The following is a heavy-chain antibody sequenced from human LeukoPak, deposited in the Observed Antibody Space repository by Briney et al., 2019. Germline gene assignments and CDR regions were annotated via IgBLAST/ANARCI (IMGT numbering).Heavy chain of an antibody. CDR1: DYSISSDYY. CDR3: ARVWGYTYGYFDY. J-gene: IGHJ4*02. CDR2: IYHSGTA. D-gene: IGHD5-18*01. Sequence: SETLSLTCGVSDYSISSDYYWGWIRQPPGKGLEWIGSIYHSGTAYYNPSLNRRFTISVDTSKNQFSLKLNSVTAADTAVYYCARVWGYTYGYFDYWGQGALVTVSS. V-gene: IGHV4-38-2*01.